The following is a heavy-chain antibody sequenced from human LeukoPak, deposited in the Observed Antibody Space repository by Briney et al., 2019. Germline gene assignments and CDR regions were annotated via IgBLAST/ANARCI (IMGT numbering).Heavy chain of an antibody. V-gene: IGHV3-21*01. CDR3: ASPIVVLVAATERDY. J-gene: IGHJ4*02. CDR1: GFTFSSYS. D-gene: IGHD2-15*01. Sequence: GGSLRLSCAASGFTFSSYSMNWVRQAPGKGLEWVSSISSTSDFISYADSVKGRFTISRDNAKNSLYLQMSSLRAEDTAVYYCASPIVVLVAATERDYWGQGTLVTVSS. CDR2: ISSTSDFI.